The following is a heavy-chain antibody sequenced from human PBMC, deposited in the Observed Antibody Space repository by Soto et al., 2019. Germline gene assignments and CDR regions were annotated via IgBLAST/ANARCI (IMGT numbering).Heavy chain of an antibody. CDR1: GFTFSSYA. D-gene: IGHD7-27*01. Sequence: QVQLVESGGGVVQPGRSLRLSCAASGFTFSSYAMHWVRQAPGKGLEWVAVISYDGSKKYYADSVKGRFTISRDNSKNTLDLQMNSLRAEHTAVYYCARGRHSGFDSWGQGTLVTVSS. CDR2: ISYDGSKK. CDR3: ARGRHSGFDS. V-gene: IGHV3-30-3*01. J-gene: IGHJ4*02.